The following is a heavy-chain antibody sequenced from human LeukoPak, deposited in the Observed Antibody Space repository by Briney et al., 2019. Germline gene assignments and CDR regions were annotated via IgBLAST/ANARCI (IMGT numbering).Heavy chain of an antibody. Sequence: ASVKVSCKASGYTFTSYGISWVRQAPGQGLEWMGWISAYNGNTNYAQKLQGRVTMTTDTPTSTAYMELRSLRSDDTAVYYCARDPNEYSSSSDFDYWGQGTLVTVSS. J-gene: IGHJ4*02. V-gene: IGHV1-18*01. CDR3: ARDPNEYSSSSDFDY. CDR2: ISAYNGNT. CDR1: GYTFTSYG. D-gene: IGHD6-6*01.